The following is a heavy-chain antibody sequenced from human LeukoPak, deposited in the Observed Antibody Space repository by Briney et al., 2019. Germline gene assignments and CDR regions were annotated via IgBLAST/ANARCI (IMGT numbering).Heavy chain of an antibody. CDR1: GFTFNSYA. D-gene: IGHD6-19*01. CDR2: VSGSGGIT. CDR3: AKTTAGNSSGRYPGWPVDY. J-gene: IGHJ4*02. Sequence: GGSLRLSCAASGFTFNSYAMTWVRQAPGKGLEWVSHVSGSGGITYYADSVKGRFTISRDNSKNTLYLQMNSLRTEDTAVYYCAKTTAGNSSGRYPGWPVDYWGQGTLVTVSS. V-gene: IGHV3-23*01.